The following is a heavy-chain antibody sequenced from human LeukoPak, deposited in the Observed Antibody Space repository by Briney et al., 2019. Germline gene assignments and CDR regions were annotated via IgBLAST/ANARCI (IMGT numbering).Heavy chain of an antibody. V-gene: IGHV3-33*08. CDR1: GFTSSSYG. Sequence: PGGSLRLSCAASGFTSSSYGMHWVRQAPGKGLEWVAVIWYDGSNKYYADSVKGRFTISRDNSKNTLYLQMNSLRAEDTAVYYCAREEWELLPSLDYWGQGTLVTVSS. J-gene: IGHJ4*02. CDR2: IWYDGSNK. D-gene: IGHD1-26*01. CDR3: AREEWELLPSLDY.